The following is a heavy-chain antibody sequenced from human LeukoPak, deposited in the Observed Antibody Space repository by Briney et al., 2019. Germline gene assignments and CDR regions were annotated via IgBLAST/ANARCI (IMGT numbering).Heavy chain of an antibody. CDR1: GYTFTSYG. D-gene: IGHD6-13*01. J-gene: IGHJ6*02. CDR3: ARNHVIGADYYYGMDV. Sequence: ASVTVSCKASGYTFTSYGISWVRQAPGQGLEWMGWISAYNGNTNYAQKLQGRVTMTTDTSTSTAYMELRSLRSDDTAVYYCARNHVIGADYYYGMDVWGQGTTVTVSS. CDR2: ISAYNGNT. V-gene: IGHV1-18*01.